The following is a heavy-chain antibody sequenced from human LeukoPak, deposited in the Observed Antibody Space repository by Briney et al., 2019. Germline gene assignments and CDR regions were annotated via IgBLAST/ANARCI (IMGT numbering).Heavy chain of an antibody. CDR1: GGTFSSYA. V-gene: IGHV1-69*13. Sequence: SVKVSCKASGGTFSSYAISWVRQAPGQGLEWMGGIIPIFGTANYAQKFQGRVTITADESTSTAYMELSSLRSEDTAVYYCATRPRRDGYNFNYWGQGTLVTVSS. J-gene: IGHJ4*02. D-gene: IGHD5-24*01. CDR3: ATRPRRDGYNFNY. CDR2: IIPIFGTA.